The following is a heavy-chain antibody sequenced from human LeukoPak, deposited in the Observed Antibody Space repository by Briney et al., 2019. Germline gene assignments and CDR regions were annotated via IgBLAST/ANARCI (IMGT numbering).Heavy chain of an antibody. CDR1: GGTFSSYA. CDR3: ARVPSIAAGGPLDP. J-gene: IGHJ5*02. D-gene: IGHD6-13*01. Sequence: SVKVSCKASGGTFSSYAISWVRQAPGQVLEWMGAIIPIFGTANYAQKFQGRVTITTDESTSTAYMELSSLRSEDTAVYYCARVPSIAAGGPLDPWGQGTLVTVSS. V-gene: IGHV1-69*05. CDR2: IIPIFGTA.